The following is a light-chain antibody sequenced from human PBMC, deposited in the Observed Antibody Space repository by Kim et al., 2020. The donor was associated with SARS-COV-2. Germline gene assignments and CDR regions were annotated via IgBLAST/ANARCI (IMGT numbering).Light chain of an antibody. Sequence: IVMTQSPLSLPVTPGEPASISCRSSQSLLHSNGYNYLDWYLQKPGQSPQVVIYLGSNRAPVVPDRFSGSGSGTDFTLKISRVEAEDVGVYFCMQTLQTPLTFGGGTKVDIK. CDR2: LGS. J-gene: IGKJ4*01. V-gene: IGKV2-28*01. CDR3: MQTLQTPLT. CDR1: QSLLHSNGYNY.